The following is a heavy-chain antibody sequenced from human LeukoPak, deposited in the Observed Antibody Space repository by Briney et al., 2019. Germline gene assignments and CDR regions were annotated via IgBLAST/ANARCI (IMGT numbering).Heavy chain of an antibody. CDR2: IIPIFGTA. V-gene: IGHV1-69*05. Sequence: SVKVSCKASGGTFSSYAISWVRQAPGQGLEWMGGIIPIFGTANYAQKFQGRVTITTDESTSTAYMELSSLRSEDTAVYYCASSYSSSSRDNYYYYYMDVWGKGTTVTVSS. D-gene: IGHD6-6*01. CDR1: GGTFSSYA. J-gene: IGHJ6*03. CDR3: ASSYSSSSRDNYYYYYMDV.